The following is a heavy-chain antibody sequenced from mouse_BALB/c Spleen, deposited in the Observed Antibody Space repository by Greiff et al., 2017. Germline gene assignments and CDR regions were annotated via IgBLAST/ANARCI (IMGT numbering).Heavy chain of an antibody. CDR1: GYTFTDYN. CDR3: ARSGYYQFAY. CDR2: INPNNGGT. D-gene: IGHD2-3*01. Sequence: EVQLQQSGPELVKPGASVKIPCKASGYTFTDYNMDWVKQSHGKSLEWIGDINPNNGGTIYNQKFKGKATLTVDKSSSTAYMELRSLTSEDTAVYYCARSGYYQFAYWGQGTLVTVSA. J-gene: IGHJ3*01. V-gene: IGHV1-18*01.